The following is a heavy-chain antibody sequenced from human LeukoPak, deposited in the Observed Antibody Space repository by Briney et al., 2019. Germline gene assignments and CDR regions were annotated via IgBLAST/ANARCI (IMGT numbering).Heavy chain of an antibody. CDR3: AREEGGAGLYGFDI. V-gene: IGHV3-21*01. J-gene: IGHJ3*02. CDR2: IISSSDYI. D-gene: IGHD1-26*01. Sequence: GESLRLSCAASGFTFSSYSMNWVRQAPGKGLEWVSSIISSSDYIYYADSLKGRFTISRDNAKNSLYLQMNSLRAEDTAVYYCAREEGGAGLYGFDIWGQGTMVTVSS. CDR1: GFTFSSYS.